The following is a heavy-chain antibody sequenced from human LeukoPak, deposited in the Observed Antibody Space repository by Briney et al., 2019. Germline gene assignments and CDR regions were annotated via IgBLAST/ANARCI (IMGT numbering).Heavy chain of an antibody. CDR1: GFAFSSYA. D-gene: IGHD6-19*01. CDR3: AREEGVAVAGNFDY. CDR2: ISYDGSNK. Sequence: GGSLRLSCAASGFAFSSYAMHWVRQAPGKRLEWVAVISYDGSNKYYADSVKGRFTISRDNSKNTLYLQMNSLRAEDTAVYYCAREEGVAVAGNFDYWGQGTLVTVSS. V-gene: IGHV3-30-3*01. J-gene: IGHJ4*02.